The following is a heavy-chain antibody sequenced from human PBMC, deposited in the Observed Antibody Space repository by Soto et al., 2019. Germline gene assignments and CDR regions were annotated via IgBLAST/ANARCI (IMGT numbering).Heavy chain of an antibody. J-gene: IGHJ4*02. V-gene: IGHV1-2*02. CDR1: GYTFTGYY. CDR2: INPNSGGT. Sequence: ASVKVSCKASGYTFTGYYMHWVRQAPGQGLEWMGWINPNSGGTNYAQKFQGRVTMTRDTSISTTLMELSRMRSDDTAVYYCARDGKARVTHYYFDCWGQLTRGTVAS. D-gene: IGHD5-18*01. CDR3: ARDGKARVTHYYFDC.